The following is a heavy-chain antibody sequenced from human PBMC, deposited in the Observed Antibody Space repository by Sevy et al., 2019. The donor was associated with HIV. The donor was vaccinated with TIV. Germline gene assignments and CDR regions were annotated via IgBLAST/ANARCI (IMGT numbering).Heavy chain of an antibody. D-gene: IGHD3-3*01. CDR3: SVEITIFGAVSSLY. Sequence: GGSLRLSCSGSGFTFSMPWMNWVRQAPGKGLEWVGRIKGKPDGGTIDYAAPVKDRFIISRDDSKKTLYLQMNSLKIEDTGVYYCSVEITIFGAVSSLYWGQGSLVTVSS. CDR2: IKGKPDGGTI. J-gene: IGHJ4*02. V-gene: IGHV3-15*01. CDR1: GFTFSMPW.